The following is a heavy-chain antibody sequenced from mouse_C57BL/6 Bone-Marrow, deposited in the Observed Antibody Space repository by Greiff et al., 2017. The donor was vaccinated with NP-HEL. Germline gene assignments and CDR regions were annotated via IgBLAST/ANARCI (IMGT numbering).Heavy chain of an antibody. V-gene: IGHV1-74*01. J-gene: IGHJ3*01. CDR1: GYTFTSYW. CDR3: AIGRITREFAY. Sequence: VQLQQPGAELVKPGASVKVSCKASGYTFTSYWMHWVKQRPGQGLEWIGRIHPSDSDTNYNQKFKGKATLTVDKSSSTAYMQLSSLTSEDSAVYYCAIGRITREFAYWGQGTLVTVSA. D-gene: IGHD1-1*01. CDR2: IHPSDSDT.